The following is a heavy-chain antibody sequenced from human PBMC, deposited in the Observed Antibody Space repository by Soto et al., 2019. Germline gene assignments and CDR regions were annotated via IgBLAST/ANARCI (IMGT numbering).Heavy chain of an antibody. CDR3: AGGSGSYRVYYYYGMDV. V-gene: IGHV1-69*13. D-gene: IGHD3-10*01. CDR1: GGTFSSYA. J-gene: IGHJ6*02. Sequence: ASVKVSCKASGGTFSSYAISWVRQAPGQGLEWMGGIIPIFGTANYAQKFQGRVTITADESTSTAYMELSSLRSEDTAVYYCAGGSGSYRVYYYYGMDVWGQGTTVTVSS. CDR2: IIPIFGTA.